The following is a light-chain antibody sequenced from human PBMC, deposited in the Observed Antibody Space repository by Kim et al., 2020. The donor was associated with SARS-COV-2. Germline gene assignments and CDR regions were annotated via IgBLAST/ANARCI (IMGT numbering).Light chain of an antibody. CDR2: QDT. J-gene: IGLJ2*01. Sequence: VSPGKTASITCSGDKLGDKYACWYQQKPGQSPVLVLYQDTKRPSGIPERFSGSNSGNTATLTISGTQAMDEADYYCQSWDSSTVVVFGGGTKLTVL. CDR3: QSWDSSTVVV. V-gene: IGLV3-1*01. CDR1: KLGDKY.